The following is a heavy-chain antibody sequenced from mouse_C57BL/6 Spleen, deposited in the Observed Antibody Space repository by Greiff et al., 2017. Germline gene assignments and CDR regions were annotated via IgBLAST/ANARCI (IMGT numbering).Heavy chain of an antibody. CDR1: GFTFSSYA. J-gene: IGHJ2*01. CDR3: AYGNYFDY. CDR2: ISDGGSYT. Sequence: EVQVVESGGGLVKPGGSLKLSCAASGFTFSSYAMSWVRQTPEKRLEWVATISDGGSYTYYPDNVKGRFTISRDNANNNLYLQMSHLKSEDTAMYYCAYGNYFDYWGQGTTLTVSS. D-gene: IGHD2-1*01. V-gene: IGHV5-4*01.